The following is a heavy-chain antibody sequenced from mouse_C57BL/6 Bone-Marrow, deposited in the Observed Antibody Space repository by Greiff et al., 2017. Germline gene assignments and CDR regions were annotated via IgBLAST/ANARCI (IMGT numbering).Heavy chain of an antibody. CDR1: GFNIKDDY. CDR2: IDPENGDT. J-gene: IGHJ3*01. V-gene: IGHV14-4*01. Sequence: EVQRVESGAELVRPGASVKLSCTASGFNIKDDYMHWVKQRPEQGLEWIGWIDPENGDTEYASKFQGKATITADTSSNTAYLQLSSLTSEETAVYYCTAHSHYYYGSSLVAYWGQGTLVTVSA. D-gene: IGHD1-1*01. CDR3: TAHSHYYYGSSLVAY.